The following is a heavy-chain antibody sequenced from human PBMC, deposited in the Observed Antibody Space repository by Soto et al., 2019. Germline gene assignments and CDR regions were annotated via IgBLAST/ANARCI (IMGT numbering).Heavy chain of an antibody. V-gene: IGHV4-34*01. D-gene: IGHD6-19*01. CDR2: INHSGSA. J-gene: IGHJ4*02. CDR1: GESFSGYI. Sequence: SETLSLTCAVYGESFSGYIWTWILQTPGKGLQWIGQINHSGSAIYNPSLKSRVTISVHTSNSQFSLELSSVTAADTAVYYCARGLITGSHYSGGWYYFDSWGQGTQVT. CDR3: ARGLITGSHYSGGWYYFDS.